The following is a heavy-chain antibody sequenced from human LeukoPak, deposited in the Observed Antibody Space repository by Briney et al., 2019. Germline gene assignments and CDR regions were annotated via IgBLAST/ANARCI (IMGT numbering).Heavy chain of an antibody. D-gene: IGHD3-10*01. CDR2: IYYSGSA. CDR3: ARTLGEFRAFDI. Sequence: SETLSLTCTVSGGSINSYYWSWIRQPPGQGLEWIGYIYYSGSAYYSPSLKSRVTISVDTSKNQFSLKLSSVTAADTAVYYCARTLGEFRAFDIWGQGTMVTVSS. CDR1: GGSINSYY. V-gene: IGHV4-59*01. J-gene: IGHJ3*02.